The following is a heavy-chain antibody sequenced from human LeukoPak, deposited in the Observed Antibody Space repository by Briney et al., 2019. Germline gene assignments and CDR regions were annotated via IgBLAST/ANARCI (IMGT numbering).Heavy chain of an antibody. Sequence: GGSLRLSCAASGFTFSSYAMSWVRQAPGKGLEWVSAISGSGGSTYYADSVKGRFTISRDNSKNTLYLQTNSLRAEDTALYYCARGYSRAAFDIWGQGTVVAVSS. CDR3: ARGYSRAAFDI. J-gene: IGHJ3*02. CDR2: ISGSGGST. CDR1: GFTFSSYA. D-gene: IGHD2-15*01. V-gene: IGHV3-23*01.